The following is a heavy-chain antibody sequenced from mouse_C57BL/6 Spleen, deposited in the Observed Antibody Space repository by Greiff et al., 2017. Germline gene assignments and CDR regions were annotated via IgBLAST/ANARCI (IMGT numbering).Heavy chain of an antibody. V-gene: IGHV1-61*01. Sequence: QVQLKQPGAELVRPGSSVKLSCKASGYTFTSYWMDWVKQRPGQGLEWIGNIYPSDSETHYNQKFKDKATLTVDKSSSTAYMQLSSLTSEDSAVYYCAREDYFGGWFAYWGQGTLVTVSA. CDR3: AREDYFGGWFAY. CDR1: GYTFTSYW. D-gene: IGHD1-1*01. J-gene: IGHJ3*01. CDR2: IYPSDSET.